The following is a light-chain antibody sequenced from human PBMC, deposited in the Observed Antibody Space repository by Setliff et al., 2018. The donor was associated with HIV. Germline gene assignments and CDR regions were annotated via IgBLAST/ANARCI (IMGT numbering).Light chain of an antibody. CDR3: SSYTSSTTLPYV. J-gene: IGLJ1*01. CDR1: SSDVGASKY. V-gene: IGLV2-14*01. CDR2: EVS. Sequence: QSALTQPASVSGSPGQSISISCTGTSSDVGASKYVSWYQLHPGTAPKLIIYEVSNRPSGISNRFSASKSGNTASLTISGLQAEDEADYYCSSYTSSTTLPYVFGTGTKVTVL.